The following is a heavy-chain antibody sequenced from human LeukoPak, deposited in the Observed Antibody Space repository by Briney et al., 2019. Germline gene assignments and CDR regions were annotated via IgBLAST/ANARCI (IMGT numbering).Heavy chain of an antibody. Sequence: GASVKVSCKAPGYTFTIHHIQWVRQAPGQGLEWMGWINTNSGGTTYSQKFQGRITMTRDPSITTAYMELSSLRSDDTAVYYCARDYSTSSWDNWGQGTLVTVSS. V-gene: IGHV1-2*02. CDR3: ARDYSTSSWDN. CDR2: INTNSGGT. J-gene: IGHJ4*02. D-gene: IGHD6-13*01. CDR1: GYTFTIHH.